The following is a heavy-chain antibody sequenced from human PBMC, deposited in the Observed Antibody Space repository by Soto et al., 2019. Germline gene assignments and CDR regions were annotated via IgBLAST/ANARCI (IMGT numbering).Heavy chain of an antibody. D-gene: IGHD3-22*01. CDR3: ARASDYYDSSGALDY. Sequence: PGGSLRLSCAGSGFTFSSYGMHWVRQAPGKGLEWVAVISYDGSNKYYADSVKGRFTISRDNSKNTLYLQMNSLRAEDTAVYYCARASDYYDSSGALDYWGQGTLVTVSS. V-gene: IGHV3-30*03. CDR2: ISYDGSNK. J-gene: IGHJ4*02. CDR1: GFTFSSYG.